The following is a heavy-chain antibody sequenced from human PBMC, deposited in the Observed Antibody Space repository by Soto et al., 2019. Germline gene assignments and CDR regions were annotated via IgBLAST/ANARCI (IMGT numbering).Heavy chain of an antibody. J-gene: IGHJ4*02. CDR2: INHSGST. V-gene: IGHV4-34*01. CDR1: GGSFSGYY. CDR3: ARYLRRYSSSYYFDY. D-gene: IGHD6-6*01. Sequence: LSLTCAVYGGSFSGYYWSWIRQPPGKGLEWIGEINHSGSTNYNPSLKSRVTISVDTSKNQFSLKLSSVTAADTAVYYCARYLRRYSSSYYFDYWGQGTLVTVSS.